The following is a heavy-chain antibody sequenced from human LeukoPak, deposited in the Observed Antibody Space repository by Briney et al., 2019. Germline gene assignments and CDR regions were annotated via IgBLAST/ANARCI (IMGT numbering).Heavy chain of an antibody. CDR2: MNPNSGST. J-gene: IGHJ3*02. Sequence: ASVKVSCKASGYTFTSYDINWVRQATGQGLEWMGWMNPNSGSTGFAQKFQGRVIITRDTSTSTAYMDLNSLRSEDTAVYYCARSGTRAFHIWGQGTMVTVSS. CDR3: ARSGTRAFHI. D-gene: IGHD1-26*01. V-gene: IGHV1-8*03. CDR1: GYTFTSYD.